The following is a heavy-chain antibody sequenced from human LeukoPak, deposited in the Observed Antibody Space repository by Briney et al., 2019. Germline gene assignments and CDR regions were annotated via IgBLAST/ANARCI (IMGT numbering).Heavy chain of an antibody. CDR2: IYYSGST. D-gene: IGHD2-15*01. Sequence: PSETLSLTCTVSGASISSYYWSWIRQPPGKGLEWIGYIYYSGSTNYNPSLKSRVTISVDTSMNQFSLKLSSVTAADTAVYYCARAEGRRFDPWGQGTLVTVSS. CDR1: GASISSYY. V-gene: IGHV4-59*01. J-gene: IGHJ5*02. CDR3: ARAEGRRFDP.